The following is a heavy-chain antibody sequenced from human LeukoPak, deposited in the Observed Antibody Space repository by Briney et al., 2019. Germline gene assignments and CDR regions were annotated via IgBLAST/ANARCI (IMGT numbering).Heavy chain of an antibody. Sequence: SVKVSCKASGGTFSSYAISWVRQAPGQGLEWMGRIIPIFGTANYAQKFQGRVTITTDESTSTAYMELSSLRSEDTAVYYCARGVRLGYCSSTSYYVYYYYYYMDVWGKGTTVTVSS. V-gene: IGHV1-69*05. D-gene: IGHD2-2*01. CDR2: IIPIFGTA. CDR1: GGTFSSYA. J-gene: IGHJ6*03. CDR3: ARGVRLGYCSSTSYYVYYYYYYMDV.